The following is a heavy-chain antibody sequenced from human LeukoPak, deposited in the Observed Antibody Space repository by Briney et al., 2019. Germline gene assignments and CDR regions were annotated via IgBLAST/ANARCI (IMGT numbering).Heavy chain of an antibody. CDR2: IYYSGST. J-gene: IGHJ3*02. CDR3: ARHVVTFGGVIVRDAFDI. V-gene: IGHV4-59*08. D-gene: IGHD3-16*02. Sequence: PSETLSLTCTVSGGSISSYYWSWIRQPPGKGLEWIGYIYYSGSTNYNPSLKSRVTISVDTSKNQFSLKLSSVTAADTAVYYCARHVVTFGGVIVRDAFDIWGQGTMVTVSS. CDR1: GGSISSYY.